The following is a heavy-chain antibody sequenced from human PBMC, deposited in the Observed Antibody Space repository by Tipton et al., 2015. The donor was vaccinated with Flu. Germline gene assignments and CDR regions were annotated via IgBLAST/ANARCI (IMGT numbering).Heavy chain of an antibody. D-gene: IGHD2-15*01. CDR1: GYTFTSYY. Sequence: QSGAEVKKPGASVKVSCKASGYTFTSYYMHWVRQAPGQGLEWMGIINPSGGSTSYAQKFQGRVTMTRDTSTSTVYMELSSLRSEDGAGYYCAKGGSLLLFAYNGCDPWGQGTVVTVSS. J-gene: IGHJ5*02. V-gene: IGHV1-46*01. CDR2: INPSGGST. CDR3: AKGGSLLLFAYNGCDP.